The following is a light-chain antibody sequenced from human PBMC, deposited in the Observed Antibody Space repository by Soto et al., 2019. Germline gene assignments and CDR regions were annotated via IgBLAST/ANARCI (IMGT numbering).Light chain of an antibody. CDR2: GAS. CDR3: QQYGSSPRT. CDR1: QSVSSSY. J-gene: IGKJ1*01. Sequence: IVFTHSPGTLSFSPGERATLSCRASQSVSSSYLAWYQQKPGQAPRLLIYGASSRATGIPDRFSGSGSGTDFTLTISRLEPEDFAVYYCQQYGSSPRTFGQGTKVDIK. V-gene: IGKV3-20*01.